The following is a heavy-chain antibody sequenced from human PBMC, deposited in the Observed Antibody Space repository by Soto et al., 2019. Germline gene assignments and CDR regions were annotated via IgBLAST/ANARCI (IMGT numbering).Heavy chain of an antibody. V-gene: IGHV2-5*02. CDR3: ALCERRILYYDWSPFGAFDI. CDR2: IYWDDDK. Sequence: QITLKESGPTLVKPTQTLTLTCTFSGFSLSTSGVGVGWIRQPPGKALEWLALIYWDDDKRYSPSLKSRLTYTKDTSKNQVVLTMTNLDPVDTATYSCALCERRILYYDWSPFGAFDIWGQGTMVTVSS. J-gene: IGHJ3*02. D-gene: IGHD3-9*01. CDR1: GFSLSTSGVG.